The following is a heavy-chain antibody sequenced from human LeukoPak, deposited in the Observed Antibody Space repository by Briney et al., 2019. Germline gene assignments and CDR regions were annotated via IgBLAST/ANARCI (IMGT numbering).Heavy chain of an antibody. J-gene: IGHJ4*02. Sequence: GGSLRLSCAASGFTFSSYWMHWVRQVPGKGLVWVSRINNDGSSTTYADSVKGRFTISRDNSKNTLYLQMNSLRAEDTAVYYCAKLMLGIVVVPAAPIDYWGQGTLVTVSS. D-gene: IGHD2-2*03. V-gene: IGHV3-74*01. CDR1: GFTFSSYW. CDR3: AKLMLGIVVVPAAPIDY. CDR2: INNDGSST.